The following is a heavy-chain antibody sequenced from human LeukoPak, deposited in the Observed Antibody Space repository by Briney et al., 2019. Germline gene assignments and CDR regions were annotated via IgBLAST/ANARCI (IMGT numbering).Heavy chain of an antibody. D-gene: IGHD3-10*01. CDR1: GFTFSSYA. V-gene: IGHV3-23*01. CDR3: AKDRLAMVRGVIRPHYHYYGMDV. Sequence: LTGGSLRLSCAASGFTFSSYAMSWVRQAPGKGLEWVSGISGSGGNTYYADSVKGRFTISRDNSKNTLYLQMNSLRAEDTAVYYCAKDRLAMVRGVIRPHYHYYGMDVWGQGTTVTVSS. J-gene: IGHJ6*02. CDR2: ISGSGGNT.